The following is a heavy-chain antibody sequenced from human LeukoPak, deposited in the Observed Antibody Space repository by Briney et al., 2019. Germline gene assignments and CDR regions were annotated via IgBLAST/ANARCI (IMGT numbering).Heavy chain of an antibody. J-gene: IGHJ4*02. Sequence: GTLRLSCAASGFTFSSYGMSWVRQPPGKGLEWIGSIYHSGNTYYNPSLKSRVTISVDTSKNQFSLKLNSVTAADTAVYYCARAGYGDSDFDYWGQGTLVTVSS. V-gene: IGHV4-38-2*01. CDR2: IYHSGNT. CDR3: ARAGYGDSDFDY. CDR1: GFTFSSYG. D-gene: IGHD4-17*01.